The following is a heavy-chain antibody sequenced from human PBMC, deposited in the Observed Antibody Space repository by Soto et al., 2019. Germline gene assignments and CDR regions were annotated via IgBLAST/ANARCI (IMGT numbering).Heavy chain of an antibody. Sequence: QVQLQQWGAGLLKPSETLSLTCAVYGGSFSGYYWSWIRQPPGKGLEWIGEINHSGSTNYNPSLMIRVTISVDTSKNQFSLKLSSVTAADTAVYYCARDPLMPFYGSGSYFSTWERQDSFFDYWGQGTLVTVSS. CDR3: ARDPLMPFYGSGSYFSTWERQDSFFDY. CDR2: INHSGST. CDR1: GGSFSGYY. D-gene: IGHD3-10*01. V-gene: IGHV4-34*01. J-gene: IGHJ4*02.